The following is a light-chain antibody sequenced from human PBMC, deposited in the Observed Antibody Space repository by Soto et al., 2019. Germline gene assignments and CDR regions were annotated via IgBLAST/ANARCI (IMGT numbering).Light chain of an antibody. Sequence: DIQMTQSPSSLSASVGDRVTITCRASQSISTYLIWYQQKPGKDPKLLIYATSSLQSGVPSRFSGSGSGTDFTITISSLQPDDFATYYCQQYNSYSWTFGQWNKVDI. V-gene: IGKV1-39*01. CDR2: ATS. J-gene: IGKJ1*01. CDR3: QQYNSYSWT. CDR1: QSISTY.